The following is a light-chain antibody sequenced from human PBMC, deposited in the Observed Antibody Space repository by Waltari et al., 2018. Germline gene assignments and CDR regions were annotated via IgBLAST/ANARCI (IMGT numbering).Light chain of an antibody. CDR2: RNN. Sequence: QSVLTQPPSASGTPGQRVTISCSGSRSNIGTNTVNWYQQLPGAAPKVLIYRNNQRPSGVPDRFSGSNSVTSASLAISGLQSEDEAAYFCASWDDSLNGPVFGGGTTLTVL. CDR1: RSNIGTNT. J-gene: IGLJ3*02. CDR3: ASWDDSLNGPV. V-gene: IGLV1-44*01.